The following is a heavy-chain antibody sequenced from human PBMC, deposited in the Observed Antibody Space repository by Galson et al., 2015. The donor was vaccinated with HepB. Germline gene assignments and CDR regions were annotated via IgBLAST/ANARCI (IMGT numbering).Heavy chain of an antibody. D-gene: IGHD3-3*01. CDR3: ARPLSRWSAYYPKTDYYGMDV. V-gene: IGHV4-34*01. CDR1: GGSFNGYY. J-gene: IGHJ6*02. Sequence: LTCAVYGGSFNGYYWTWIRQPPGKGLEWIGEINHSGSTNYNPSLKGRVTISVDTPKNQFSLRLSSVTAADTAVYYCARPLSRWSAYYPKTDYYGMDVWGQGTTVTVSS. CDR2: INHSGST.